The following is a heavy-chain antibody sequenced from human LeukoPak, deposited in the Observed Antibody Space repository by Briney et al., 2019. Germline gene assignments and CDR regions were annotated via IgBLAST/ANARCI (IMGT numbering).Heavy chain of an antibody. CDR2: IWYDGSNK. V-gene: IGHV3-33*01. CDR3: ARAAYDSSGYLTL. Sequence: PGRSLRLSCAASGFTFSSYGMHWVRQAPGKGLEWVAFIWYDGSNKYYADSVKGRFTISRDSSKNTLYLQMNSLRAEDTAVYYCARAAYDSSGYLTLWGQGTLVTVSS. J-gene: IGHJ4*02. D-gene: IGHD3-22*01. CDR1: GFTFSSYG.